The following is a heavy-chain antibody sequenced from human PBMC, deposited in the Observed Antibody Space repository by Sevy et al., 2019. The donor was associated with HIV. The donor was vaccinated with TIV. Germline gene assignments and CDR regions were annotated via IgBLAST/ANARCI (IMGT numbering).Heavy chain of an antibody. D-gene: IGHD1-1*01. CDR2: MKSKTEGGTL. CDR3: TRWNGGQSRFEY. J-gene: IGHJ4*02. CDR1: GFIFGEYA. V-gene: IGHV3-49*04. Sequence: GGSLRLSCTASGFIFGEYAMTWVRQAPGKGLEWVAFMKSKTEGGTLDYAAAVKGRFTTSRDDSKSIAHLKMNDLKTEDTAIYYCTRWNGGQSRFEYWGQGALVTVSS.